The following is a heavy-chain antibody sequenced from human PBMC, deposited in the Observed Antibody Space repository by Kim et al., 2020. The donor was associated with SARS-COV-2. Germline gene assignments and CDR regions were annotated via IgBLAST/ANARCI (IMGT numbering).Heavy chain of an antibody. CDR3: ASKSVGGAFDI. V-gene: IGHV1-69*01. CDR2: A. J-gene: IGHJ3*02. D-gene: IGHD1-26*01. Sequence: ANYAQKFQGRVTITADESTSTAYMELSSLRSEDTAVYYCASKSVGGAFDIWGQGTMVTVSS.